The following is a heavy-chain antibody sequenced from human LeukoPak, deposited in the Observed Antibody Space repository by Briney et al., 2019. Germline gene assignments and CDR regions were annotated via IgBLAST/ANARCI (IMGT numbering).Heavy chain of an antibody. D-gene: IGHD6-13*01. V-gene: IGHV1-46*01. Sequence: ASVKVSCKASGYTFTSYYMHWVRQAPGQGLEWMGIINPSGGSTSYAQKFQGRVTMTRDTSTSTVYMELSSLRSEGTAVYYCAMLPHTKNSKSAFCNFGQGTMVTVSS. J-gene: IGHJ3*02. CDR3: AMLPHTKNSKSAFCN. CDR2: INPSGGST. CDR1: GYTFTSYY.